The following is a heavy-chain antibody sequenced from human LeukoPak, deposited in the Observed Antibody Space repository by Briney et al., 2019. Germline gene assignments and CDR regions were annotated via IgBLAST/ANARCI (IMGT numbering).Heavy chain of an antibody. J-gene: IGHJ6*03. CDR1: GGSISSGNFY. CDR3: ARGYCSGGSCYSYYYYNYMDV. CDR2: IYYSGST. V-gene: IGHV4-39*07. D-gene: IGHD2-15*01. Sequence: SETLSLTCSVSGGSISSGNFYWSWIRQPAGKGLEWIGSIYYSGSTYCNPSLKSRVTISVDTSKNQFSLKLSSVTAADTAVYYCARGYCSGGSCYSYYYYNYMDVWGKGTTVTVSS.